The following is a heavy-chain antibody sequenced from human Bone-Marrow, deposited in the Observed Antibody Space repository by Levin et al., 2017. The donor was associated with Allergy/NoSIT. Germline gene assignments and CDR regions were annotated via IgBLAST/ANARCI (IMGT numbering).Heavy chain of an antibody. D-gene: IGHD6-19*01. Sequence: GGSLRLSCAASGFTFSSYAMHWVRQAPGKGLEWVAVISYDGSNKYYADSVKGRFTISRDNSKNTLYLQMNSLRAEDTAVYYCARLGIAVNSYYYYDGMDGWGQGTTVTVSS. J-gene: IGHJ6*02. V-gene: IGHV3-30-3*01. CDR1: GFTFSSYA. CDR3: ARLGIAVNSYYYYDGMDG. CDR2: ISYDGSNK.